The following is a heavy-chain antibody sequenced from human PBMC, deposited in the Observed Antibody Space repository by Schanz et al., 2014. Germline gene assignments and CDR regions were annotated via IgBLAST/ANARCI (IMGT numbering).Heavy chain of an antibody. Sequence: EVQLVQSGGGLVQPGGSLRLSCAASGFTFSSHWMHWVRQDPGKGLVWVARINSVGSNTDYADSVTGRFTISRDNAKNSLFLQLNSLRADDTAVYYCARDGEAAAGCDYWGQGTLVTVSS. J-gene: IGHJ4*02. CDR2: INSVGSNT. CDR1: GFTFSSHW. CDR3: ARDGEAAAGCDY. D-gene: IGHD6-13*01. V-gene: IGHV3-74*01.